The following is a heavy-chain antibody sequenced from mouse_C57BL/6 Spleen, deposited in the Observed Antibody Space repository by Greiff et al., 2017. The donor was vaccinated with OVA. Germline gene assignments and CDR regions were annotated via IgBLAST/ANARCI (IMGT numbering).Heavy chain of an antibody. D-gene: IGHD1-1*01. CDR1: GYTFTSYW. V-gene: IGHV1-59*01. CDR3: ARSATTVVAAWFAY. Sequence: QVQLQQPGAELVRPGTSVKLSCKASGYTFTSYWMHWVKQRPGQGLEWIGVLDPYASYTNYNQKFKGKATLTVDTSSSTSYMQLCSLTSEDSAVYSCARSATTVVAAWFAYWGQGTLVTVSA. CDR2: LDPYASYT. J-gene: IGHJ3*01.